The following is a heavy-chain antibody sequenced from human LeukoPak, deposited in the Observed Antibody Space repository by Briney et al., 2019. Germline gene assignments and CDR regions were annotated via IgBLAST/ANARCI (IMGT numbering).Heavy chain of an antibody. CDR2: IYYSGST. Sequence: PSETLSLTCTVSGGSISSSSYYWGWIRQPPGKGLEWIGSIYYSGSTYYNPSLKSRVTISVDTSKNQFSLKLSSVTAADTAVYYCARVRQTYGAPGVWGQGTMVTVSS. J-gene: IGHJ3*01. D-gene: IGHD4-17*01. V-gene: IGHV4-39*07. CDR1: GGSISSSSYY. CDR3: ARVRQTYGAPGV.